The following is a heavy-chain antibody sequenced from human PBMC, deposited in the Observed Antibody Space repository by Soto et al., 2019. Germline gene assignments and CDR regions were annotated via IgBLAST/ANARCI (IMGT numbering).Heavy chain of an antibody. J-gene: IGHJ5*02. CDR2: IYYSGST. CDR1: GGSISSGGYY. Sequence: PSETLSLTCTVSGGSISSGGYYWSWIRQHPGKGLEWIGYIYYSGSTYYNPSLKRRVTISVDTSKNQFSLKLSSVTAADTAVYYCARGLLDSGYYYSWFDPWGQGTLVTVSS. D-gene: IGHD3-22*01. CDR3: ARGLLDSGYYYSWFDP. V-gene: IGHV4-31*02.